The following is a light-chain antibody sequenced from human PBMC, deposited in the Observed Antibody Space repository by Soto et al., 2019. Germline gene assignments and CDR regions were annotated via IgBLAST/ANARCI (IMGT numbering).Light chain of an antibody. J-gene: IGKJ5*01. Sequence: EIVLTQSPCSLSLSPGERATLSCRASQSVSGSYLAWYQHKPGQARRPLIYGASSRATGIPDRFSGSGSGTDFTLTITRLEPEDFAVYYCQQSGRSPITFGQGTRLEIK. V-gene: IGKV3-20*01. CDR1: QSVSGSY. CDR2: GAS. CDR3: QQSGRSPIT.